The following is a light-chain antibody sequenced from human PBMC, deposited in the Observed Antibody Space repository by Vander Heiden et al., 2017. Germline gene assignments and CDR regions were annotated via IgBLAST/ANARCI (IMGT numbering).Light chain of an antibody. CDR2: EVS. CDR1: QSLLHSNGRTY. Sequence: DIVMTQTPLSLSVTPGQPASISCKSSQSLLHSNGRTYLFWYLQKPGQPPQLLISEVSNRFSGVPDRFSGSGSGTDFTLKISRVDAEDVGVYYCRQSKHFPLTFGGGTKVEIK. J-gene: IGKJ4*01. CDR3: RQSKHFPLT. V-gene: IGKV2D-29*01.